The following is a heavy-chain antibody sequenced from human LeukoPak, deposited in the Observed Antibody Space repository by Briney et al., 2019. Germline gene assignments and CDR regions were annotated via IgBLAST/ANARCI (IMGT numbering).Heavy chain of an antibody. J-gene: IGHJ4*02. Sequence: QPGGSLRLSCAASGFTLSSYAMSWARQAPGEGLEWVSDISGSGGSTYYADSVKGRFTISRDNSKNTLYLQMNSLRADDTAVYYCAKVSGNPYYYFDYWGQGTLVTVSS. CDR2: ISGSGGST. V-gene: IGHV3-23*01. CDR3: AKVSGNPYYYFDY. D-gene: IGHD6-19*01. CDR1: GFTLSSYA.